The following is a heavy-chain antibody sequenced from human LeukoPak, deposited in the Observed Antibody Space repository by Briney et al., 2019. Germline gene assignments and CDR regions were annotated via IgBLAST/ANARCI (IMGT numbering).Heavy chain of an antibody. CDR2: INHSGST. D-gene: IGHD3-10*01. V-gene: IGHV4-34*01. CDR1: GGSFSGYY. Sequence: TSETLSLTCAVYGGSFSGYYWSWIRQPPGKGLEWIGEINHSGSTNYNPSLKSRVTISVDTSKNQFSLKLSSVTAADTAVYYCARGRTGYYYGSNPRHYFDYWGQGTLVTVSS. J-gene: IGHJ4*02. CDR3: ARGRTGYYYGSNPRHYFDY.